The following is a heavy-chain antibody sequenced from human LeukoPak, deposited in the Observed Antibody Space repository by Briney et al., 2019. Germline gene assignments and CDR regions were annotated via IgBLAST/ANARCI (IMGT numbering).Heavy chain of an antibody. CDR1: GGTFSSYA. CDR2: IIPIFGTA. Sequence: SVKVSCKASGGTFSSYAISWVRQAPGQGLKWMGGIIPIFGTANYAQKFQGRVTITTDESTSTAYMELSSLRSEDTAVYYCARDLGIAAAGTFGYWGQGTLVTVSS. V-gene: IGHV1-69*05. D-gene: IGHD6-13*01. J-gene: IGHJ4*02. CDR3: ARDLGIAAAGTFGY.